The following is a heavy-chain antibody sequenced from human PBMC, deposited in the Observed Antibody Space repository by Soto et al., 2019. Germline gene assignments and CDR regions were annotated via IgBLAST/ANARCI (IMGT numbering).Heavy chain of an antibody. V-gene: IGHV1-18*01. Sequence: GASVKVSCKASGYTFTSYGISWLRQSPGQGLEWMGWISAYNGNTNYAQKLQGRVTMTTDTSTSTAYMELRSLRSDDTAVYYCARDFVRLRLGELSLPDYWGQGTLVTVSS. CDR2: ISAYNGNT. D-gene: IGHD3-16*02. CDR1: GYTFTSYG. CDR3: ARDFVRLRLGELSLPDY. J-gene: IGHJ4*02.